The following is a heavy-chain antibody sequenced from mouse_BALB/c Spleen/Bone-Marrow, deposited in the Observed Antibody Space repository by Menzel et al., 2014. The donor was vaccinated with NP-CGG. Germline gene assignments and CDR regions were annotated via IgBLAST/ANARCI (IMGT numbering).Heavy chain of an antibody. D-gene: IGHD2-4*01. CDR2: ISCYNGAT. V-gene: IGHV1S34*01. CDR1: GYSFTGYY. J-gene: IGHJ4*01. Sequence: LVKTGASVKISCKASGYSFTGYYMHWVKQSHGKSLEWIGYISCYNGATSYNQKFKGMATFTVDTSSSTAYMQFNSLTSEDSAVYYCARLRGDYDGYAMDYWGQGTSVTVSS. CDR3: ARLRGDYDGYAMDY.